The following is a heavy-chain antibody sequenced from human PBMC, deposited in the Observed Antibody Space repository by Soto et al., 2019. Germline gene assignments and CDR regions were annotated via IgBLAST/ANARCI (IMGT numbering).Heavy chain of an antibody. CDR1: GFPFSNYA. J-gene: IGHJ6*02. V-gene: IGHV3-23*01. Sequence: GGSLRLSCAASGFPFSNYAMGWVRQAPGKGLEWVSVVSGDGDETYYADSVKGRFTISRDNVNNTLSLQMDSLRAEDTAVYYCARGGRYTYGYGDYSYGMDVWGQGTTVTVSS. CDR3: ARGGRYTYGYGDYSYGMDV. CDR2: VSGDGDET. D-gene: IGHD5-18*01.